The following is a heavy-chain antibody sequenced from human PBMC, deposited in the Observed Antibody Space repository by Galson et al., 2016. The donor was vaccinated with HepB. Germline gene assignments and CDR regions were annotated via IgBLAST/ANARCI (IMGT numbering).Heavy chain of an antibody. V-gene: IGHV3-21*01. CDR2: ISSSSRYI. CDR1: GFTFSSYS. J-gene: IGHJ4*02. Sequence: SLRLSCAASGFTFSSYSMSWVRQAPGKGLEWVSSISSSSRYIYYADSVKGRFTISRDNAKNSLYLQMNSLRAEDTAVYYCARGRNKFSLLGTLHYWGQGTLVTVSS. CDR3: ARGRNKFSLLGTLHY. D-gene: IGHD2-8*02.